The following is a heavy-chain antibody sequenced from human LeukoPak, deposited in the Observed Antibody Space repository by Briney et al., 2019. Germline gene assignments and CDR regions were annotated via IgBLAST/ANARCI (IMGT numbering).Heavy chain of an antibody. D-gene: IGHD2-8*01. CDR3: VLAPNSNWFDF. Sequence: SETLSLTCSVSGDSVSDFYWNWIRQSPGTGLEWIGNIHYSGNSNYNPSLKSRVSMSIDTSRNQFFLKLNSVTAADTAVYYCVLAPNSNWFDFWGQGTQVTVSS. CDR2: IHYSGNS. J-gene: IGHJ5*01. CDR1: GDSVSDFY. V-gene: IGHV4-59*08.